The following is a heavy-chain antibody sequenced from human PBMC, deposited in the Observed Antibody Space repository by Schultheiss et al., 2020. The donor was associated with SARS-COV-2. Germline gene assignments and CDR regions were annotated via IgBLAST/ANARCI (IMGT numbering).Heavy chain of an antibody. Sequence: GESLKISCAASGFTFSSYAMSWVRQAPGKGLEWVSAISGTGISTYYADSVKGRFTISRDNSKNTLYLQMNSLRAEDTAVYYCAREGGYDFDLWGRGTLVTVSS. CDR2: ISGTGIST. J-gene: IGHJ2*01. CDR1: GFTFSSYA. CDR3: AREGGYDFDL. D-gene: IGHD3-22*01. V-gene: IGHV3-23*01.